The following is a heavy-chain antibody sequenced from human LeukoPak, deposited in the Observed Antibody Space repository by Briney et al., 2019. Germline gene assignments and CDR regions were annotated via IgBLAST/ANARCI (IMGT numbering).Heavy chain of an antibody. D-gene: IGHD3-22*01. CDR2: INHSGST. V-gene: IGHV4-34*01. CDR3: ARRRNPDNYGIQHVVVVKGFDP. CDR1: GGSFSGYY. Sequence: PSETLSLTCAVYGGSFSGYYWSWIRQPPGKGLEWIGEINHSGSTNYNPSLKSRVTISADTSKNQFSLKLSSVTAADTAVYYCARRRNPDNYGIQHVVVVKGFDPWGQGTLVTVSS. J-gene: IGHJ5*02.